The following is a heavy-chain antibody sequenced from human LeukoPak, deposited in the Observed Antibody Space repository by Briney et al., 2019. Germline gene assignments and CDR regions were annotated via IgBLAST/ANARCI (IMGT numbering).Heavy chain of an antibody. CDR3: ARDTFVYGDYVRYFDY. D-gene: IGHD4-17*01. CDR2: ISAYNGNT. J-gene: IGHJ4*02. V-gene: IGHV1-18*01. CDR1: GYTFTSCG. Sequence: ASVKVSCKASGYTFTSCGISWVRQAPGQGLEWMGWISAYNGNTNYAQKLQGRVTMTTDTSTSTAYMELRSLRSDDTAVYYCARDTFVYGDYVRYFDYWGQGTLVTVSS.